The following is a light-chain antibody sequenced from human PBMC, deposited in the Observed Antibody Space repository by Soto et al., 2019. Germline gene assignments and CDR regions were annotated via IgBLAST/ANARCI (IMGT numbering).Light chain of an antibody. CDR1: QSLAGRY. V-gene: IGKV3-20*01. Sequence: EIVLTQSPGTLSLSPGDRATLSCRASQSLAGRYLAWYQQKSGQAPRLLIFRASSRATGIPERVSGGGSGTDFTLTISRLEPEDFAVYYCQQYGDSLTWTFGQGTKVDIK. CDR3: QQYGDSLTWT. J-gene: IGKJ1*01. CDR2: RAS.